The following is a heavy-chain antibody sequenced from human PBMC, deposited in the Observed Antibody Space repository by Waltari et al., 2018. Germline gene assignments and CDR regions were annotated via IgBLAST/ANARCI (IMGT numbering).Heavy chain of an antibody. Sequence: QVQLQESGPGLVKPSETLSLTCTVSGYSISSGYYWGWIRQPPGKGLEWIGSIYHSGSTYYNPSLKSRVTISVDTSKNQFSLKLSSVTAADTAVYYCAREADVWSGYSYYYYYMDVWGKGTTVTISS. CDR3: AREADVWSGYSYYYYYMDV. CDR2: IYHSGST. CDR1: GYSISSGYY. J-gene: IGHJ6*03. V-gene: IGHV4-38-2*02. D-gene: IGHD3-3*01.